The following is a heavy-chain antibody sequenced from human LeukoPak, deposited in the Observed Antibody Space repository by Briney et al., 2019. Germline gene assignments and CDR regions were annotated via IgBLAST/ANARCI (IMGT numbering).Heavy chain of an antibody. D-gene: IGHD6-19*01. J-gene: IGHJ5*02. CDR1: GGTFSSYA. CDR2: IIPIFGTA. CDR3: ARVPGIAVAGTTNWFDP. V-gene: IGHV1-69*13. Sequence: ASVKVSCKASGGTFSSYAISWVRQAPGQGLEWMGGIIPIFGTANYAQKFQGRVTITADESTSTAYMELSSLRSEDTAVYYCARVPGIAVAGTTNWFDPWGQGTLVTVSS.